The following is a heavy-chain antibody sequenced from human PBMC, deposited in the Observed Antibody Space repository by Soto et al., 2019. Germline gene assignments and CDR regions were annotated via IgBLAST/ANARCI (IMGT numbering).Heavy chain of an antibody. J-gene: IGHJ6*02. Sequence: PSEPLSLTLAASGGSISSSNWWSWVRQPPGKGLEWIGEIYHSGSTNYNPSLKSRVTISVDKSKNQFSLKLSSVTAADTAVYYGAAVAGTGDYYYYYGMDVWGQGTTVT. D-gene: IGHD6-19*01. V-gene: IGHV4-4*02. CDR1: GGSISSSNW. CDR3: AAVAGTGDYYYYYGMDV. CDR2: IYHSGST.